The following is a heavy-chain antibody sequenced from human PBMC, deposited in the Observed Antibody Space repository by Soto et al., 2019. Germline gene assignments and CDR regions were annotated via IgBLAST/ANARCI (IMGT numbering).Heavy chain of an antibody. CDR1: GGSISSYY. CDR2: IYYSGST. Sequence: KSSETLSLTCTVSGGSISSYYWSWIRQPPGKGLEWIGYIYYSGSTNYNPSLKSRVTISVDTSKNQFSLKLSSVTAADTAVYYCASIAAAGRSDYWGQGTLVTVSS. J-gene: IGHJ4*02. D-gene: IGHD6-13*01. V-gene: IGHV4-59*01. CDR3: ASIAAAGRSDY.